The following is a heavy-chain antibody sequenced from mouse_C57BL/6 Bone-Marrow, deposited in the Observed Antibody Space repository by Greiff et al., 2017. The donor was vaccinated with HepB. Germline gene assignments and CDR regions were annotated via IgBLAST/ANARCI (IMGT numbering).Heavy chain of an antibody. D-gene: IGHD1-1*01. J-gene: IGHJ4*01. Sequence: EVKLVESGAELVKPGASVKLSCTASGFNIKDYYMHWVKQRTEQGLEWIGRIDPEDGETKYAPKFQGKATITADTSSNTAYLQLSSLTSEDTAVYYCARPSYGSSYGYAMDYWGQGTSVTVSS. CDR1: GFNIKDYY. CDR2: IDPEDGET. V-gene: IGHV14-2*01. CDR3: ARPSYGSSYGYAMDY.